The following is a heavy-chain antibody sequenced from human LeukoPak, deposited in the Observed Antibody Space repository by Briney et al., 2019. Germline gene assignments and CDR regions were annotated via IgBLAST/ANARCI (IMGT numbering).Heavy chain of an antibody. V-gene: IGHV4-34*01. D-gene: IGHD2-2*01. CDR1: GGSFSGYY. CDR2: INHSGST. Sequence: SETLSLTCAVYGGSFSGYYWSWTRQPPGKGLERIGEINHSGSTNYNPSLKSRVTISVDTSKNQFSLKLSSVTAADTAVYYCARVRYCSSTSCYSKSAFDIWGQGTMVTVSS. CDR3: ARVRYCSSTSCYSKSAFDI. J-gene: IGHJ3*02.